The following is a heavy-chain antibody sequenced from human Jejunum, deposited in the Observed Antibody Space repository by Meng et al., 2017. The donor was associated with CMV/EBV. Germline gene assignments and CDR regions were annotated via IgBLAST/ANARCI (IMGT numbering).Heavy chain of an antibody. Sequence: FGVNFLGWVPQAPGKGLEWVGFIRSKTYGGTTEYAASVTGRFTISRDDSKNIAYLQMNSLETEDTAVYYCTSRVGATPSYYGMDVWGQGTTVTVSS. CDR1: FGVNF. CDR3: TSRVGATPSYYGMDV. D-gene: IGHD1-26*01. J-gene: IGHJ6*02. V-gene: IGHV3-49*04. CDR2: IRSKTYGGTT.